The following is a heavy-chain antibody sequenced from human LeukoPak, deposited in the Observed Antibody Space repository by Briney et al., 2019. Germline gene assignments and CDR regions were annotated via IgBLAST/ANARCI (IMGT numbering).Heavy chain of an antibody. J-gene: IGHJ4*02. CDR3: TTALWRRYAQ. Sequence: GGSLRLSCATSGFSFNNAWVNWVRQAPGKGLEWVGRIKSKTDGGTTDYAAPVKGRFTISRDDSKNTLYLQMNSLKTEDTAVYYCTTALWRRYAQWGQGTLVTVSP. CDR2: IKSKTDGGTT. D-gene: IGHD3-3*01. CDR1: GFSFNNAW. V-gene: IGHV3-15*07.